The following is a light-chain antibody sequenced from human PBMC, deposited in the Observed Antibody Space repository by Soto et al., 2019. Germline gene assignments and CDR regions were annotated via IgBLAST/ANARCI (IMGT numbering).Light chain of an antibody. CDR2: QVS. CDR1: SSDVGGYHY. Sequence: ALTQPASVSGSPGPSMTISCTGSSSDVGGYHYVSWYQQHPGKAPKLIIYQVSHRPSGVSDRFSGSKSGNTASLTISGLQGEDEATYYCSSFTSTHTYVFGTGTKVTVL. CDR3: SSFTSTHTYV. V-gene: IGLV2-14*03. J-gene: IGLJ1*01.